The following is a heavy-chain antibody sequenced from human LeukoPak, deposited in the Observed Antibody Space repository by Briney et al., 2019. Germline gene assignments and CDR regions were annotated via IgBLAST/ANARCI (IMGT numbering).Heavy chain of an antibody. V-gene: IGHV1-8*02. D-gene: IGHD5-12*01. Sequence: ASVKVSCKASGYTFTSYDINWVRQATGQGLEWMGWMNPNSGNTGYAQKFQGRVSMTEDTSTDTAFMELRSLRSEDTAVYYCATNTYNGYAIDSWGQGTLITVSS. CDR2: MNPNSGNT. CDR1: GYTFTSYD. J-gene: IGHJ4*02. CDR3: ATNTYNGYAIDS.